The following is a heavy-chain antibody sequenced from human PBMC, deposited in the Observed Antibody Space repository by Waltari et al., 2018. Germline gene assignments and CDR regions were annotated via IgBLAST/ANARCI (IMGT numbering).Heavy chain of an antibody. CDR1: GFTFGDHA. CDR2: ITGSGDST. V-gene: IGHV3-23*01. Sequence: EVQLLESGGGLVQPGGSLRLSCAAAGFTFGDHAMSWSRQSPGKGLEWVSAITGSGDSTYYAESLKGRFTVSRDKSKNTLYLQMNSLTVEDTAVYYCAKDWRRSLEYLDWLLFALDDWGQGTLVTVSS. J-gene: IGHJ4*02. CDR3: AKDWRRSLEYLDWLLFALDD. D-gene: IGHD3-3*02.